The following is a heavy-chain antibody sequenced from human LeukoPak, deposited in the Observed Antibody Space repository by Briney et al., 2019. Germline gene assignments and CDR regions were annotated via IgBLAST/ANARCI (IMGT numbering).Heavy chain of an antibody. Sequence: GASVKVSCKVSGYTLTELSMHWVRQAPGKGLEWMGGFDPEDGETIYAQKFQGRVTMTEDTSTDTAYMELSSLRSEDTAVYYCARDDVSYYYDSSGYPGHYWGQGTLVTVSS. CDR2: FDPEDGET. V-gene: IGHV1-24*01. CDR3: ARDDVSYYYDSSGYPGHY. J-gene: IGHJ4*02. CDR1: GYTLTELS. D-gene: IGHD3-22*01.